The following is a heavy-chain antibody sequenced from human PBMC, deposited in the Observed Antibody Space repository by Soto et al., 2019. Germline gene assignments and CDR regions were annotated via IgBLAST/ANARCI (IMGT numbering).Heavy chain of an antibody. CDR3: ARDPNEEDIAVESH. D-gene: IGHD2-15*01. J-gene: IGHJ1*01. Sequence: GASVKVSCKASGYTFTSYAMHWVRQAPGQRLEWMGWINAGNGNTKYSQKFQGRVTITRDTSASTAYMELSSLRSEDTAVYYCARDPNEEDIAVESHWGQGTLVTVSS. CDR2: INAGNGNT. V-gene: IGHV1-3*01. CDR1: GYTFTSYA.